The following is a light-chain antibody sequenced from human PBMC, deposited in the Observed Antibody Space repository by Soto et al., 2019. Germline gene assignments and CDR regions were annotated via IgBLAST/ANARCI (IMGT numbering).Light chain of an antibody. Sequence: QSALTQPASVSGSPGQSITISCTGTSNDVGGYNYVSWFQQHAGKAPKFMIYDVSHRSSGVSNRFSGSKSGNTASLTISGLQAEDEADYYCCSYTRTTSFVFVTGTKLTV. V-gene: IGLV2-14*03. CDR1: SNDVGGYNY. CDR2: DVS. CDR3: CSYTRTTSFV. J-gene: IGLJ1*01.